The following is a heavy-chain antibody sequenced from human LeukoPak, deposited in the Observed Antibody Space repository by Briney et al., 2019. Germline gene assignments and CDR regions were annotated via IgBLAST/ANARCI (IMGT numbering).Heavy chain of an antibody. CDR3: ARRISDAFDI. V-gene: IGHV5-51*01. D-gene: IGHD3-10*01. CDR2: IFPSDSDS. J-gene: IGHJ3*02. Sequence: GESLKISCEASGYSFTSYWIGWVRQMPGKGLEWMGIIFPSDSDSTYSPSFQGQVTISVDKSISTAYLQWNILKASDTAMYYCARRISDAFDIWGQGTMVTVSS. CDR1: GYSFTSYW.